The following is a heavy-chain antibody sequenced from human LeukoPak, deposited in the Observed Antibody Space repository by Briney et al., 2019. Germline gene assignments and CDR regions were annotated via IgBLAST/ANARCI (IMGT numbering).Heavy chain of an antibody. CDR2: IKPDGSGE. Sequence: GGSLRLSCVASGFTFSRFWMIWVRQAPGKGLEWVAMIKPDGSGEYYLDSVKGRFTISRDNAKNSLYLQMNSLGADDTAVYFCMTGYSSHWYNEGNYWGQGILVTASS. J-gene: IGHJ4*02. CDR3: MTGYSSHWYNEGNY. V-gene: IGHV3-7*01. CDR1: GFTFSRFW. D-gene: IGHD6-19*01.